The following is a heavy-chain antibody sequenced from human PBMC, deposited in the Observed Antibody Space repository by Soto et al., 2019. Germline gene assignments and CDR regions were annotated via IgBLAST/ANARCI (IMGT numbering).Heavy chain of an antibody. CDR3: ERDRSSDLRDVFYI. CDR2: IYYSGST. D-gene: IGHD6-6*01. Sequence: SETLSLTCTVSGGSISSYYWSWIRQPPGKGLEWIGYIYYSGSTNYNPSLKSRVTISVDTYKNQFSLKLSSVTAADTAVYYCERDRSSDLRDVFYISGKRTMVTVSS. CDR1: GGSISSYY. V-gene: IGHV4-59*01. J-gene: IGHJ3*02.